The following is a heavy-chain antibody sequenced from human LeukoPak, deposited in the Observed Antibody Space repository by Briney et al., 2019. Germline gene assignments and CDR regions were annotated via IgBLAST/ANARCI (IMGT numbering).Heavy chain of an antibody. CDR3: ARDGVTTGGYYYYYGMDV. V-gene: IGHV1-18*01. CDR2: ISAYNGNT. D-gene: IGHD4-17*01. Sequence: ASVKVSCKASGYTFTSYGISWVRQAPGQGLEWMGWISAYNGNTNYAQKLQGRVTMTTDTSTSTAYMELRSLGSDDTAVYYCARDGVTTGGYYYYYGMDVWGQGTTVTVSS. CDR1: GYTFTSYG. J-gene: IGHJ6*02.